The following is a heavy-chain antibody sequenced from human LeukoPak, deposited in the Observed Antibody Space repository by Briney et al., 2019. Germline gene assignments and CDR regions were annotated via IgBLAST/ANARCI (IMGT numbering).Heavy chain of an antibody. D-gene: IGHD1-26*01. CDR3: ASCMYGGSYPRLYYYYGMDV. Sequence: ASVKVSCKASGYTFTSYGISWVRQAPGQGLEWMGWISAYNGNTNYAQKLQGRVTMTTDTSTSTAYMELRSLRSDDTAVYYCASCMYGGSYPRLYYYYGMDVWGQGTTVTVSS. CDR2: ISAYNGNT. CDR1: GYTFTSYG. V-gene: IGHV1-18*01. J-gene: IGHJ6*02.